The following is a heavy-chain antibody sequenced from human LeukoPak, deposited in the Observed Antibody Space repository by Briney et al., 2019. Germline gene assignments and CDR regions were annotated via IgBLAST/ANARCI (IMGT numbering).Heavy chain of an antibody. Sequence: SETLSLTCFVSGASISSYYWTWIRQPAGKGLEWIGRFSTTWSTSYNPSLKSRVTMSVDTSKNQFSLRLSSVTAADTAVYYCARVDGGSTGILHTWGQGTLVTVSS. D-gene: IGHD7-27*01. V-gene: IGHV4-4*07. CDR3: ARVDGGSTGILHT. CDR1: GASISSYY. J-gene: IGHJ5*02. CDR2: FSTTWST.